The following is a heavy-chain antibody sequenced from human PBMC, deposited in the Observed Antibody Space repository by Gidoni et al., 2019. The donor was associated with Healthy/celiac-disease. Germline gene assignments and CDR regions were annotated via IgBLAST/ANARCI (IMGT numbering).Heavy chain of an antibody. V-gene: IGHV4-34*01. J-gene: IGHJ4*01. Sequence: VQXXXWGAGLLKPSXTLSLTCAVYGXSFSGYYWSWIRQPPGKGLEWIGEINHSGSTNYTPSLKSPVTXXVDTSXXQFXXXLXXXTAXXXAVYYCARXASTXXTPSVXYWGXXTLVXXSS. CDR1: GXSFSGYY. D-gene: IGHD1-26*01. CDR3: ARXASTXXTPSVXY. CDR2: INHSGST.